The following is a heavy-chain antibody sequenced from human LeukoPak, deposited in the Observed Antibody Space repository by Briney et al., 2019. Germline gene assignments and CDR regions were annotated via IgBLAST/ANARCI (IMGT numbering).Heavy chain of an antibody. V-gene: IGHV3-20*04. D-gene: IGHD3-3*01. CDR2: INRSGDST. CDR1: GFTFYSYG. J-gene: IGHJ4*02. CDR3: ARDAHYDFWSGYYSTWPLGY. Sequence: GGSLRLSCAASGFTFYSYGMNWVRQAPGKGLEWVSGINRSGDSTSYADSVKGRFTISRDNAKNSLYLQMNSLRAEDTAVYYCARDAHYDFWSGYYSTWPLGYWGQGTLVTVSS.